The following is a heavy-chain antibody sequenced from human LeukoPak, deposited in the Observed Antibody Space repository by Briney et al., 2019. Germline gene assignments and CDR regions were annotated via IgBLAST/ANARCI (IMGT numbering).Heavy chain of an antibody. CDR3: ARDSGQLYFDY. Sequence: PGRSLRLSCAASGFTFSGYAMHWVRQAPGKGLEWVAVISSDGSNKYYADSVKGRFTISRDNSKNTLYLQMNSLRAEDTAVYYCARDSGQLYFDYWGQGTLVTVSS. CDR2: ISSDGSNK. CDR1: GFTFSGYA. D-gene: IGHD3-10*01. V-gene: IGHV3-30*01. J-gene: IGHJ4*02.